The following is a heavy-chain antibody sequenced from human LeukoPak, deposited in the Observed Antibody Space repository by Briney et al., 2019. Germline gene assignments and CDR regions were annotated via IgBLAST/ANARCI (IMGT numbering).Heavy chain of an antibody. CDR2: ISAYNGNT. J-gene: IGHJ6*02. CDR3: ARLVLLWFGDQDGMDV. Sequence: ASVKVSCKASGYTFTSYGISWVRQAPGQGLDWMGWISAYNGNTNYAQKLQGRVTMTTDTSTSTAYMELRSLRSDDTAVYYCARLVLLWFGDQDGMDVWGQGTTVTVSS. V-gene: IGHV1-18*01. D-gene: IGHD3-10*01. CDR1: GYTFTSYG.